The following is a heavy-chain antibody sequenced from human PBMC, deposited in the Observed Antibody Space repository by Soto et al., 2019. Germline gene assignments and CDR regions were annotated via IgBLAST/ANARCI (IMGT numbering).Heavy chain of an antibody. CDR3: AKDIVRYTYGACDY. CDR2: ISYDGSNK. V-gene: IGHV3-30*18. Sequence: QVQLVESGGAVVQPGKSLRLSCAASGFTFNTYSMYWVRQAPGKGLEWVAAISYDGSNKYHADSVKGRFTISRDNSKNTLYLQMNSLRVEDTAVYYCAKDIVRYTYGACDYWGQGALVTVSS. CDR1: GFTFNTYS. D-gene: IGHD5-18*01. J-gene: IGHJ4*02.